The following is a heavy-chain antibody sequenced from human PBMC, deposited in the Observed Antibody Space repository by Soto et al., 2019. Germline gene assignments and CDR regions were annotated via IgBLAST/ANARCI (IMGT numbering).Heavy chain of an antibody. Sequence: EVQLVESGGGLVKPGGSLRLSCAASGFTFSSYSMNWVRQAPGKGLEWVSSITSSSAFLYYEDSLKGRFTISRDNARNSLYLQMHSLTAEDTAVYYCARETASGTTHLDYWGQGTLVTVSS. D-gene: IGHD1-7*01. V-gene: IGHV3-21*01. J-gene: IGHJ4*02. CDR2: ITSSSAFL. CDR3: ARETASGTTHLDY. CDR1: GFTFSSYS.